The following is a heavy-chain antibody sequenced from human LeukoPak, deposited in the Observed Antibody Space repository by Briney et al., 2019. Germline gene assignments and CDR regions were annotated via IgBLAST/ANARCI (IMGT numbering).Heavy chain of an antibody. CDR1: GGTFSSYA. D-gene: IGHD6-13*01. Sequence: SVKVSCKASGGTFSSYAISWVRQAPGQGLEWMGGIIPIFGTANYAQKFQGRVTITADESTSTAYMELSSLRSEDTAVYYCARGGIAAAGSFDYWGKGTLVTVSS. J-gene: IGHJ4*02. CDR2: IIPIFGTA. CDR3: ARGGIAAAGSFDY. V-gene: IGHV1-69*13.